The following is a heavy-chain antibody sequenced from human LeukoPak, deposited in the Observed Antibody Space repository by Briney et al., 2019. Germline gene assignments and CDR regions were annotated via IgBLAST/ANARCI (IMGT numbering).Heavy chain of an antibody. D-gene: IGHD3-9*01. Sequence: GGSLRLSCTASGFTFGDYAMSWVRQAPGKGLEWVGFIRSKAYGGTTEYAASVKGRFTISRDDSKSIAYLQMNSLKTEDTAVYYCTRELRYFDWVPYYYYYMDVWGKGTTVTISS. J-gene: IGHJ6*03. CDR3: TRELRYFDWVPYYYYYMDV. CDR2: IRSKAYGGTT. V-gene: IGHV3-49*04. CDR1: GFTFGDYA.